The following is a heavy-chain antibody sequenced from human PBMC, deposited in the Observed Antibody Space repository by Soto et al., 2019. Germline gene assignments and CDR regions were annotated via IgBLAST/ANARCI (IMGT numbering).Heavy chain of an antibody. D-gene: IGHD6-13*01. CDR2: IWYDGSNK. CDR1: GFTFSSYG. Sequence: QVQLVESGGGVVQPGRSLRLSCAASGFTFSSYGMHWVRQAPGKGLEWVAVIWYDGSNKYYADSVKGRFTISRDNSKNTLYLQMNSLRAEDTAVYYCARDSRQQLVKDVVYYYYGMDVWGQGTTVTVSS. V-gene: IGHV3-33*01. J-gene: IGHJ6*02. CDR3: ARDSRQQLVKDVVYYYYGMDV.